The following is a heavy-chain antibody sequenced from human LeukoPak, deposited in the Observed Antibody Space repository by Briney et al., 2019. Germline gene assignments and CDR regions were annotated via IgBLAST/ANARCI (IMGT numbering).Heavy chain of an antibody. CDR1: GFTFSSYS. Sequence: GGSLRLSCAASGFTFSSYSMNWVRQAPGKGLEWVSSISSSSSYIYYADSVKGRFTISRDNSKNTLYLQMNSLRAEDTAVYYCAKTFGVVSIDYWGQGTLVTVSS. D-gene: IGHD3-3*01. V-gene: IGHV3-21*01. J-gene: IGHJ4*02. CDR3: AKTFGVVSIDY. CDR2: ISSSSSYI.